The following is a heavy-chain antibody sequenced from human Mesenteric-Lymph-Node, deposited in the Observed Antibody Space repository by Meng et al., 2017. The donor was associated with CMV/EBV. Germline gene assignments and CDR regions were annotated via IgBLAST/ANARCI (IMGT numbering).Heavy chain of an antibody. CDR2: IYSGGGTA. Sequence: GESLKISCSASGFTFSDYAMNWVRQAPGKGLEWVSVIYSGGGTAYYADSVKGRFTIFRDNSKNTLYLQMNRLRAEDTAVYYCANSYCSSTSCYTNNWFDPWGQGTLVTVSS. CDR1: GFTFSDYA. CDR3: ANSYCSSTSCYTNNWFDP. V-gene: IGHV3-23*03. J-gene: IGHJ5*02. D-gene: IGHD2-2*02.